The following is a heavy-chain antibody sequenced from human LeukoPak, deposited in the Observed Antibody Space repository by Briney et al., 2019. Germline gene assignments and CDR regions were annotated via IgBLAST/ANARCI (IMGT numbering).Heavy chain of an antibody. CDR3: ARGRGYYGSGSYPY. Sequence: GGSLRLSCAASGFTFSSYSMNWVRQAPGKGLEWVSSISSSSSYIYYADSVKGRFTISRDNAKNSLYLQMDSLRAEDTAVYYCARGRGYYGSGSYPYWGQGTLVTVSS. CDR2: ISSSSSYI. D-gene: IGHD3-10*01. V-gene: IGHV3-21*01. CDR1: GFTFSSYS. J-gene: IGHJ4*02.